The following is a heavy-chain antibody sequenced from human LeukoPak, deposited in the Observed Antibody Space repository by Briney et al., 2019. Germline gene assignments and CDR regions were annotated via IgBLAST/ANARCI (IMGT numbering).Heavy chain of an antibody. CDR2: INPSGGST. CDR1: GYTFTSYY. D-gene: IGHD3-22*01. V-gene: IGHV1-46*01. Sequence: EASVKVSCKASGYTFTSYYMHWVRQAPGQGLEWMGIINPSGGSTSYAQKFQGRVTMTRDTSTSTVYMELSSLRSEDTAVYYCARDQVSYYDSRDSYYYYGMDVWGQGTTVTVSS. J-gene: IGHJ6*02. CDR3: ARDQVSYYDSRDSYYYYGMDV.